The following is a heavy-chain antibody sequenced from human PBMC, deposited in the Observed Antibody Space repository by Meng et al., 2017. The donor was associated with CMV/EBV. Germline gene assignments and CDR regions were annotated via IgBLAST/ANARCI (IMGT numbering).Heavy chain of an antibody. CDR3: ARGFRDAGGTYYYYGIDV. J-gene: IGHJ6*02. D-gene: IGHD5-24*01. CDR1: GYTFTSYD. V-gene: IGHV1-8*03. CDR2: MNPNSGNT. Sequence: ASVKVSCKASGYTFTSYDINWVRQATGQGLEWMGWMNPNSGNTGYAQKFQGRVTITRNTSISTAYMELSSLRSEDTAVYYCARGFRDAGGTYYYYGIDVWGQGTTVTVSS.